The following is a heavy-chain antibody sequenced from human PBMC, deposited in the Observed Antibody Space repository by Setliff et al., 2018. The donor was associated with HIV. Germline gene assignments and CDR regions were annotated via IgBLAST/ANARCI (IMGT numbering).Heavy chain of an antibody. CDR1: GGSISSGGYY. CDR3: ARGESTTWDLAEYFQH. D-gene: IGHD2-2*01. Sequence: SETLSLTCTVAGGSISSGGYYWSWIRQHPGKGLAWIGYIYHTGTSYFNPSLKSRITISVDTSKNHFSLKLGFVTAADTAVYYCARGESTTWDLAEYFQHWGHGTLVTVSS. J-gene: IGHJ1*01. V-gene: IGHV4-31*03. CDR2: IYHTGTS.